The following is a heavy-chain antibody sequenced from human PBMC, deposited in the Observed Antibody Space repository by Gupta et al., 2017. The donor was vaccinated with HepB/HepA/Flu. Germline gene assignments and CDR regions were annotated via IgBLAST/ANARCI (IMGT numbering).Heavy chain of an antibody. CDR2: IGSVGTNR. CDR1: GFAFSSYT. V-gene: IGHV3-48*02. CDR3: ATQSHLAFES. Sequence: EVQLVESGGDLLQPGGSLRLSCAASGFAFSSYTMNWVRQAPGKGLEWVSYIGSVGTNRYYADSVQGRFIISRDNAKNLLFLQMDSLRDEDTAVYYCATQSHLAFESWGQGTLVTVSS. J-gene: IGHJ4*02.